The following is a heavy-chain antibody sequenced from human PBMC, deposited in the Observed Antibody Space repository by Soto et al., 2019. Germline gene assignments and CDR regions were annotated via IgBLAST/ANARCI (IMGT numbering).Heavy chain of an antibody. CDR1: GYSFTSYW. J-gene: IGHJ6*02. D-gene: IGHD4-17*01. CDR2: IDPSDSYT. V-gene: IGHV5-10-1*01. Sequence: GESLKISCKGSGYSFTSYWISWVRQMPGKGLEWMGRIDPSDSYTNYSRSFQGHVTISADNSISTAYLQWSSLKASDTAMYYCARLAGDQYYYGMDVWGQGTTVTVSS. CDR3: ARLAGDQYYYGMDV.